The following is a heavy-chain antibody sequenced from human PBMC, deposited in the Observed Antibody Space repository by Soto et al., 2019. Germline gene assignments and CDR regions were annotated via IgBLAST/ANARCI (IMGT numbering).Heavy chain of an antibody. V-gene: IGHV3-7*05. J-gene: IGHJ4*02. CDR1: GFTFSSYW. CDR3: ASGGLYHVY. CDR2: IKKDGSEK. Sequence: PGGSLRLSCAMSGFTFSSYWMSWVRQAPGKGLEWVAKIKKDGSEKNYVDSVKGRFTISRDNAENSLYLEMNSLRAEDTAVYYCASGGLYHVYWGQGALVTVSS. D-gene: IGHD3-16*01.